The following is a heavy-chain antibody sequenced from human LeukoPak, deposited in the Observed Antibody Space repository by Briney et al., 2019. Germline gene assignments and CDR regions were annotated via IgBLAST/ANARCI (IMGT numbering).Heavy chain of an antibody. CDR1: GFTFSSYA. CDR3: AKDIAVAGYYFDY. Sequence: GGSLRLSCAASGFTFSSYAMSWVRQAPGKGLEWVSAISGSGGSTYYANSVKGRFTISRDNSKNTLYLQMNSLRAEDTAVYYCAKDIAVAGYYFDYWGQGTLVTVSS. CDR2: ISGSGGST. J-gene: IGHJ4*02. V-gene: IGHV3-23*01. D-gene: IGHD6-19*01.